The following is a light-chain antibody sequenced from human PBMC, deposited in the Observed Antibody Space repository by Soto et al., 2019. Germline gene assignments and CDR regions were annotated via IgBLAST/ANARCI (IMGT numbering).Light chain of an antibody. CDR3: LQYDSYWT. CDR2: DAS. J-gene: IGKJ1*01. Sequence: DIQMTQSPSTLSASVIDVVSVSFRASQTISTWLAWYQQKPGKAPELLIYDASTLESGVPSRFSGSGSGTEFSLTISSLQPDDFATFYCLQYDSYWTFGQGTKVDIK. V-gene: IGKV1-5*01. CDR1: QTISTW.